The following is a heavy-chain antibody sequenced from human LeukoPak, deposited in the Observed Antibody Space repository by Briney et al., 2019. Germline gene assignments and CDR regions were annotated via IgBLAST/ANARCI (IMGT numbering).Heavy chain of an antibody. D-gene: IGHD6-19*01. V-gene: IGHV3-7*01. Sequence: GGSLRPSCAASGFTFSNYWMSWVRQAPGKGLEWVANIKTDGSEKSYVDSVKGRFTISRDNAKNSLFLQMNSLRAEDTAIYFCARDWDGSGWSFDYWGQGTLVTVSS. CDR1: GFTFSNYW. J-gene: IGHJ4*02. CDR2: IKTDGSEK. CDR3: ARDWDGSGWSFDY.